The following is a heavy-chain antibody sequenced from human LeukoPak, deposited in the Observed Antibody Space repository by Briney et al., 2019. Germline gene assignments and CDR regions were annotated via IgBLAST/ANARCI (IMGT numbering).Heavy chain of an antibody. CDR2: ISGSGGST. CDR1: GFTFSSYA. D-gene: IGHD3-10*01. CDR3: ARERTYYYGSGSYSPLRSFDY. J-gene: IGHJ4*02. V-gene: IGHV3-23*01. Sequence: GGSLRLSCAASGFTFSSYAMSWVRQAPGKGLEWVSAISGSGGSTYYADSVKGRFTISRDNAKNSLYLQMNSLRAEDTAVYYCARERTYYYGSGSYSPLRSFDYWGQGTLVTVSS.